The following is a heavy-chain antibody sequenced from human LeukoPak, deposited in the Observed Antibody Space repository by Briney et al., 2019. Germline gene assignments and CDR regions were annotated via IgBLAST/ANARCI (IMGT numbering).Heavy chain of an antibody. V-gene: IGHV3-7*03. CDR2: INHNGNVN. CDR1: GFTFSSYR. J-gene: IGHJ6*02. D-gene: IGHD3-16*01. Sequence: PGGSLRLSCAASGFTFSSYRMNWARQAPGKGLGWVASINHNGNVNYYVDSVKGRFTISRDNAKNSLYLQMSNLRAEDTAVYFCARGGGLDVWGQGATVTVSS. CDR3: ARGGGLDV.